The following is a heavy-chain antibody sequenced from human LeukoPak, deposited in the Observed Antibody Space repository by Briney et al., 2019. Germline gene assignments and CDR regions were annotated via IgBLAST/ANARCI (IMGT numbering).Heavy chain of an antibody. CDR1: GYTFTGYY. CDR3: ARHQGWLQLRTPFDY. V-gene: IGHV1-2*02. D-gene: IGHD5-24*01. CDR2: INPNSGGT. Sequence: ASVKVSCKASGYTFTGYYMHWVRQAPGQGLEWMGWINPNSGGTNYAQKFQGRVTMTRDTSTSTAYMELSRLRSDDTAVYYCARHQGWLQLRTPFDYWGQGTLVTVSS. J-gene: IGHJ4*02.